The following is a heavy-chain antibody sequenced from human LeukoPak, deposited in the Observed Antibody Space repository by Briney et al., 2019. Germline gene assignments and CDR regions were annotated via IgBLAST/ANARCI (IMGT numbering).Heavy chain of an antibody. V-gene: IGHV4-59*08. CDR1: GGSISSYY. D-gene: IGHD1-26*01. CDR3: ARLEVGANDY. J-gene: IGHJ4*02. Sequence: SETLSLTCTVSGGSISSYYWSWIRQPPGKGLEWIGYIYYSGSTNYNPSLKSRVTISADTSKNQFSLKLSSVTAADTAVYYCARLEVGANDYWGQGTLVTVSS. CDR2: IYYSGST.